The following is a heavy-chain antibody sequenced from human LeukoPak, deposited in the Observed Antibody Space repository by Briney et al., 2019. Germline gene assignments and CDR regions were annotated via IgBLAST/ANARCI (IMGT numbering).Heavy chain of an antibody. D-gene: IGHD3-22*01. Sequence: EASVKVSCKASGYTFTSYGISWVRRAPGQGLEWMGWISTYNGNTNYAQKLQGRVTMTTDTSTSTAYMELRSLRSDDTAVYYCARDWYYYDSSGYHPHDYWGQGTLVTVSS. CDR2: ISTYNGNT. CDR3: ARDWYYYDSSGYHPHDY. J-gene: IGHJ4*02. V-gene: IGHV1-18*01. CDR1: GYTFTSYG.